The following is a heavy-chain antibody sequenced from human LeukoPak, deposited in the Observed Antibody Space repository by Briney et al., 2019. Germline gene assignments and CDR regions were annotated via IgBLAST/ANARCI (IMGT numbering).Heavy chain of an antibody. D-gene: IGHD2-2*02. CDR3: ARDWVPGCSSTSCYKRHFDY. CDR1: GYTFTSYG. CDR2: ISAYNGNT. J-gene: IGHJ4*02. V-gene: IGHV1-18*01. Sequence: ASVKVSCKASGYTFTSYGISWVRQAPGQGLEWMGWISAYNGNTNYAQKLQGRVTMTTDTSTSTAYMELRSLRSDDTAVYYCARDWVPGCSSTSCYKRHFDYWGQGTLVTVSS.